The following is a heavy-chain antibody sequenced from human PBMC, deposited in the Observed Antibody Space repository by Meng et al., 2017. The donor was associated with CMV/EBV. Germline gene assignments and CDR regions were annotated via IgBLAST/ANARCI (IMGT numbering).Heavy chain of an antibody. CDR1: GYTFTSYY. CDR3: ARDQSSTSYYYYGMDV. J-gene: IGHJ6*02. Sequence: ASVKVSCKASGYTFTSYYMHWVRQAPGQGLEWMGWINPNSGGTNYAQKFQGRVTMTRDTSISTAYMELSRLRSDDTAVYYCARDQSSTSYYYYGMDVWDQGTTVTVSS. V-gene: IGHV1-2*02. D-gene: IGHD2-2*01. CDR2: INPNSGGT.